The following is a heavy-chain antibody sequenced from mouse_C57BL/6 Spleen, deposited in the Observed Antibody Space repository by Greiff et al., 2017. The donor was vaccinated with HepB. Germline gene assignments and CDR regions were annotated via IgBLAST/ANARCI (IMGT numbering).Heavy chain of an antibody. CDR3: EAIYDGYYGYFDV. CDR2: LSPKSGNT. CDR1: GYTFTSYG. Sequence: VQLQQSGAELARPGASVKLSCTASGYTFTSYGISWVKQRTGQGLEWIGELSPKSGNTYYNEKFKGKATLTADKSSSTAYMELRSLTSEDSAVYFCEAIYDGYYGYFDVWGTGTTVTVSS. V-gene: IGHV1-81*01. J-gene: IGHJ1*03. D-gene: IGHD2-3*01.